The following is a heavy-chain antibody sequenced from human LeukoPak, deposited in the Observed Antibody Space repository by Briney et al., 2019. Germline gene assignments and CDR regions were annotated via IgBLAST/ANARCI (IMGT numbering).Heavy chain of an antibody. J-gene: IGHJ4*02. Sequence: PSETLSLTCTVSGGSISSYYWSWIRQPPGKGLEWIGYIYYSGSTNYNPSLKSRVTISVDTSKNQFSLKLSSVTAADTAVYYCARQFRGSYYFDYWGQGTLVTVSS. D-gene: IGHD3-10*01. CDR1: GGSISSYY. CDR3: ARQFRGSYYFDY. V-gene: IGHV4-59*08. CDR2: IYYSGST.